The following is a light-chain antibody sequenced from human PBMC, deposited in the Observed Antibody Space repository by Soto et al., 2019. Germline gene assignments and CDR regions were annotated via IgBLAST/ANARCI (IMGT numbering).Light chain of an antibody. CDR3: SSYTSSSTVV. Sequence: QSALTQPASGSGSPGQSITISCSGTSSDVGGYNYVSWYQQHPGKAPKLRIYDVSNRPSGVSNRFSGSKSGNTASLTISGLQAEDEADYYFSSYTSSSTVVFGGGTQLTVL. CDR1: SSDVGGYNY. J-gene: IGLJ2*01. V-gene: IGLV2-14*01. CDR2: DVS.